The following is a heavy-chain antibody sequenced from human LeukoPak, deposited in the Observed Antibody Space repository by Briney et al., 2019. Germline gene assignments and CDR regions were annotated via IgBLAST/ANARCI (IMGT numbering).Heavy chain of an antibody. J-gene: IGHJ4*02. V-gene: IGHV3-33*08. Sequence: PGGSLRLSCAASGFTFSSYAMSWVRQAPGKGLEWVAVIWYDGSNKYYADSVKGRFTISRDNSKNTLYLQMNSLRAEDTAVYYCARGGIVVVPAALKYYDILTDYRGGYQDYWGQGTLVTVSS. CDR2: IWYDGSNK. CDR3: ARGGIVVVPAALKYYDILTDYRGGYQDY. CDR1: GFTFSSYA. D-gene: IGHD2-2*01.